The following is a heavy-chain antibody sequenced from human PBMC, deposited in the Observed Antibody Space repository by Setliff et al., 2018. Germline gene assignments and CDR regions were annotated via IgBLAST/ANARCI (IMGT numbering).Heavy chain of an antibody. CDR3: AKDGVGPTYTYFFDF. CDR1: GFSVSTFS. J-gene: IGHJ4*02. Sequence: LRLSCAASGFSVSTFSMHWVRQTPVKGLEWVATISDDGTNDFYADSVMGRFTISRDNSKDSLYLQLNSLRAEDTAVYYCAKDGVGPTYTYFFDFWGQGSQVTVSS. V-gene: IGHV3-30*18. D-gene: IGHD1-26*01. CDR2: ISDDGTND.